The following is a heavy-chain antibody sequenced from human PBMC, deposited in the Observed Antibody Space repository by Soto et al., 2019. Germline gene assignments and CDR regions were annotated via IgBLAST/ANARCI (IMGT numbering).Heavy chain of an antibody. D-gene: IGHD6-13*01. CDR1: GYTFTSYA. CDR3: ARVWAAADAFDI. V-gene: IGHV1-46*01. J-gene: IGHJ3*02. CDR2: INPSGGST. Sequence: ASVKVSCKASGYTFTSYAMHWVRQAPGQRLEWMGIINPSGGSTRYAQKFQGRVTMTRDTSTSTVYMELSSLRSEDTAVYYCARVWAAADAFDIWGQGTMVTVSS.